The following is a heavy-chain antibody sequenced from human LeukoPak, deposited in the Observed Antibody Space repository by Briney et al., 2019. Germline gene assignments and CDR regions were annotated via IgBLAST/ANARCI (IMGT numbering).Heavy chain of an antibody. J-gene: IGHJ4*02. CDR1: GFTFSSYW. V-gene: IGHV3-74*01. Sequence: GGSLRLSCAASGFTFSSYWMHWVRQAPGKGLVWVSRINSDGSSTSYADSVKGRFTISRDNAKNTLYLQMNSLRAEDTAVYYCARVRRDGYTSRWFLPDYWGQGTLVTVSS. CDR2: INSDGSST. CDR3: ARVRRDGYTSRWFLPDY. D-gene: IGHD5-24*01.